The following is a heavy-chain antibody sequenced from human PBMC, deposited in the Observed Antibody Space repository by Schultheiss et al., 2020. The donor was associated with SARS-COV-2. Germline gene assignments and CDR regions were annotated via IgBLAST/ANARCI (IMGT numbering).Heavy chain of an antibody. CDR3: VRFIAVAGRGY. CDR2: ISGSGGST. CDR1: GFTFSSYA. Sequence: GGSLRLSCAASGFTFSSYAMSWVRQAPGKGLEWVSAISGSGGSTYYADSVKGRFTISRDNAKNSLYLQMNSLRAEDTAVYYCVRFIAVAGRGYWGQGTLVTVSS. V-gene: IGHV3-23*01. J-gene: IGHJ4*02. D-gene: IGHD6-19*01.